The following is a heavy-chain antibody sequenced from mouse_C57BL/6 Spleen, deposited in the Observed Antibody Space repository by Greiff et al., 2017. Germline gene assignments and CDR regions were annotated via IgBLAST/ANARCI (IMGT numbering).Heavy chain of an antibody. Sequence: QVQLKQPGAELVKPGASVKLSCKASGYTFTSYWMHWVKQRPGRGLGWIGRIDPNSGGTKYNEKFKSKATLTVDKPSSTAYMQLSSLTSEDSAVYYCARGNWDWFYAMDYWGQGTSVTVSS. D-gene: IGHD4-1*01. J-gene: IGHJ4*01. CDR3: ARGNWDWFYAMDY. CDR2: IDPNSGGT. CDR1: GYTFTSYW. V-gene: IGHV1-72*01.